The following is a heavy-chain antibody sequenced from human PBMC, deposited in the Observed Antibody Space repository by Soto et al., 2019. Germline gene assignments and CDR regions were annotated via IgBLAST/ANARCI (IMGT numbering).Heavy chain of an antibody. CDR3: ARVDNCDYREFDY. Sequence: QVQLQQWGAGLLKPSETLSLTCAVYGGSFSGYYWSWIRQPPGKGLEWIGEINHSGSTNYNPSLKSRVTISVDTSKNQFSLKLSSVTAADTAVYYCARVDNCDYREFDYWGQGTLVTVSS. J-gene: IGHJ4*02. CDR2: INHSGST. V-gene: IGHV4-34*01. D-gene: IGHD1-7*01. CDR1: GGSFSGYY.